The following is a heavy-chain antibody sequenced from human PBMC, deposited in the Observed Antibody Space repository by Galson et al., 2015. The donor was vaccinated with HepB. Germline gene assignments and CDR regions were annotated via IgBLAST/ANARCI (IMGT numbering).Heavy chain of an antibody. J-gene: IGHJ4*02. CDR2: ISYNGSDK. D-gene: IGHD1-7*01. V-gene: IGHV3-30*18. CDR1: GLDFSNYG. Sequence: SLRLSCADSGLDFSNYGMHWVRQAPGKGLEWVATISYNGSDKDFADSVRGRFTISRDNSKNTLYLHMNSLRSEDTAVYYCAKGQAKVMMKLFDYWGQGALVTVSS. CDR3: AKGQAKVMMKLFDY.